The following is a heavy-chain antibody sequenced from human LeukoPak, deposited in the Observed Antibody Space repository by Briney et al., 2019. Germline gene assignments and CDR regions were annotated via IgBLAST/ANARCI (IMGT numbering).Heavy chain of an antibody. CDR2: ISYDGSNK. V-gene: IGHV3-30*03. D-gene: IGHD3-9*01. J-gene: IGHJ6*03. CDR1: GFTFSSYG. Sequence: GGSLRLSCAASGFTFSSYGMHWVRQAPGKGLEWVAVISYDGSNKYYADSVKGRFTISRDNSKNTLYLQMNSLRAEDTAVYYCARTGTVLRYFDWFYMDVWGKGTTVTVSS. CDR3: ARTGTVLRYFDWFYMDV.